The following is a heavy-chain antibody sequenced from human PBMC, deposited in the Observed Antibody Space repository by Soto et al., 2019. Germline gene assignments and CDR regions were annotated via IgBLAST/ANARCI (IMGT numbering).Heavy chain of an antibody. D-gene: IGHD6-19*01. CDR2: ISGSGGST. CDR1: GFTFSSYA. J-gene: IGHJ4*02. V-gene: IGHV3-23*01. CDR3: AKGIGYSSGWFTKNDY. Sequence: PGGSLRLSCAASGFTFSSYAMSWVRQAPGKGLEWVSAISGSGGSTYYADSVKGRFTISRDNSKNTLYLQMNSLRAEDTAVYYCAKGIGYSSGWFTKNDYWGQGTLHTV.